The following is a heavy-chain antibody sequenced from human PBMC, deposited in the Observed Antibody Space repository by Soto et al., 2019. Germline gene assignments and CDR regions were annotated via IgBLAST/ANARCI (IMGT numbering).Heavy chain of an antibody. CDR1: GGSISSYY. CDR2: IYYSGST. V-gene: IGHV4-59*01. D-gene: IGHD2-15*01. J-gene: IGHJ4*02. CDR3: ARGAPRAAFGY. Sequence: PSETLSLTCTVSGGSISSYYWSWIRQPPGKGLEWIGYIYYSGSTNYNPSLKSRVTISVDTSKNQFSLKLSSVTAADTAVYYCARGAPRAAFGYWGQGTLVTVSS.